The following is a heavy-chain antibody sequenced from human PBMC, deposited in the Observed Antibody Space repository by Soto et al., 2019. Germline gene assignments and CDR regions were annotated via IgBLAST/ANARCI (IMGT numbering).Heavy chain of an antibody. CDR3: ARGDPLLWFGEKVYYGMDV. CDR1: GGSFSDTY. Sequence: SETLSLTCAVYGGSFSDTYWNWFRQPPGKGLEWIGEINHNTSTIYNPSLKSRVTISVDTSKNQFSLKLSSVTAADTAVYYCARGDPLLWFGEKVYYGMDVWGQGTTVTVSS. J-gene: IGHJ6*02. D-gene: IGHD3-10*01. V-gene: IGHV4-34*01. CDR2: INHNTST.